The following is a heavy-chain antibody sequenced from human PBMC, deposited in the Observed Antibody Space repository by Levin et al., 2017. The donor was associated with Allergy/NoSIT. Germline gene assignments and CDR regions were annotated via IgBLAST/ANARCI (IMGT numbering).Heavy chain of an antibody. D-gene: IGHD5-12*01. CDR2: IYHSGST. Sequence: TSETLSLTCAVSGGSISSGGYSWSWIRQPPGKGLEWIGYIYHSGSTYYNPSLKSRVTISVDRSKNQFSLKLSSVTAADTAVYYCARGSQRLKTVGYYYYGMDVWGQGTTVTVSS. CDR3: ARGSQRLKTVGYYYYGMDV. J-gene: IGHJ6*02. V-gene: IGHV4-30-2*01. CDR1: GGSISSGGYS.